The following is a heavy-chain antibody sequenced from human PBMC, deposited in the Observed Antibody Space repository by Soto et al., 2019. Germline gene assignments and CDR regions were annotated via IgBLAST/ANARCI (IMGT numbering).Heavy chain of an antibody. V-gene: IGHV4-39*01. CDR3: ATNSNYPLARLYNWFDP. J-gene: IGHJ5*02. D-gene: IGHD4-4*01. Sequence: QLQLRESGPGLVKPSETLSLTCTVSGGSISSSSYYWGWIRQPPGKGLEWIGSIYYSGSTYYNPSLKSRVTISVDTSKNQFSLKLSSVTAADTAVYYCATNSNYPLARLYNWFDPWGQGTLVTVSS. CDR1: GGSISSSSYY. CDR2: IYYSGST.